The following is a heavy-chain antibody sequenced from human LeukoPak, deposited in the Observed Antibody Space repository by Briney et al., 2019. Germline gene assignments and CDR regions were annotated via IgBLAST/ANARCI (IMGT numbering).Heavy chain of an antibody. V-gene: IGHV1-18*01. CDR1: GYTFTSYG. J-gene: IGHJ5*02. CDR3: ARILRYCSGGSRPNWFDP. CDR2: ISAYNGNT. D-gene: IGHD2-15*01. Sequence: ASVKVSCKASGYTFTSYGISWVRQARGQGLEWMGWISAYNGNTNYAQKIQGRATKTTDTSPSTAYMELRSLRSDDTAVYYCARILRYCSGGSRPNWFDPWAREPWSPSPQ.